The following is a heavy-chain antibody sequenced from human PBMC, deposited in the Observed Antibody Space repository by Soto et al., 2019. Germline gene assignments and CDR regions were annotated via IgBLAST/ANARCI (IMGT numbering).Heavy chain of an antibody. J-gene: IGHJ6*02. D-gene: IGHD5-18*01. CDR3: ATGVSGYSYVYWLLDYHYGMDV. CDR2: IIPIFGTA. CDR1: GGTFSSYA. Sequence: SVNLACKASGGTFSSYAISWVRQAPGQGLEWMGGIIPIFGTANYAQKFQGRVTITADESTSTAYMELSSLRSEDTAVYYCATGVSGYSYVYWLLDYHYGMDVCGQRTTVSVS. V-gene: IGHV1-69*01.